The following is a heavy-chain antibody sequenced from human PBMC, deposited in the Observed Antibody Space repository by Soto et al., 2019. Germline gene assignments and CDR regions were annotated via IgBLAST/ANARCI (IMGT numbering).Heavy chain of an antibody. Sequence: SETLSLTCTVSGGSISSSSYYWGWIRQPPGKGLEWIGSIHYSGSTYYNPSLKSRVTISVDTSKNQFSLKLSSVTAADTAVYYCVRERKYQLLSWYWLDPWGQGTVVTVSS. J-gene: IGHJ5*02. CDR1: GGSISSSSYY. V-gene: IGHV4-39*02. D-gene: IGHD2-2*01. CDR2: IHYSGST. CDR3: VRERKYQLLSWYWLDP.